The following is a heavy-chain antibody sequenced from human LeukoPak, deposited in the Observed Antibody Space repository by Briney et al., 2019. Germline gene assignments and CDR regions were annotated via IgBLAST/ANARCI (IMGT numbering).Heavy chain of an antibody. CDR2: INPNSGDT. CDR1: GYFFTGYY. J-gene: IGHJ4*02. Sequence: ASVTVSCKASGYFFTGYYMHWVRQAPGQGLEWMGWINPNSGDTNFAQKFQGRVTMTRDTSINTAYMELTSLRSDDTAVYYCARDSGHYFNDDRSNNWGQGTLVTVSS. D-gene: IGHD3-22*01. V-gene: IGHV1-2*02. CDR3: ARDSGHYFNDDRSNN.